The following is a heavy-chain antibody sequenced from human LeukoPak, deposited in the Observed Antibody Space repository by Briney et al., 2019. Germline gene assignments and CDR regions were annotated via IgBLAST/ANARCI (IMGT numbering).Heavy chain of an antibody. V-gene: IGHV3-64*04. CDR3: ARDGSFYYGPGSYCDY. CDR2: IVGDGGTT. CDR1: GFTFTSYA. Sequence: QPRGSLRLSCAASGFTFTSYAIHWGRQAPGKGLEDVSAIVGDGGTTYYVDSVKGRFTISRDNSKNTLYLQMNSLRAEDTALYYCARDGSFYYGPGSYCDYWGQGTLVTVSS. J-gene: IGHJ4*02. D-gene: IGHD3-10*01.